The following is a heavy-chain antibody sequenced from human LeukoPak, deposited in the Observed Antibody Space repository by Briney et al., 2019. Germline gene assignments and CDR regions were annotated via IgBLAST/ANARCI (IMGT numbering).Heavy chain of an antibody. V-gene: IGHV3-7*01. J-gene: IGHJ4*02. CDR2: IKEDGSAK. Sequence: SGGSLRLSCAASGFTFSTYWMTWVRQAPGKGLEWVGNIKEDGSAKYYVGSVKGRFTISRDNAKNSLYLQMNSLRPEDTAVYYCARGGVYFDYWGQGSLVTVSS. D-gene: IGHD2-8*01. CDR3: ARGGVYFDY. CDR1: GFTFSTYW.